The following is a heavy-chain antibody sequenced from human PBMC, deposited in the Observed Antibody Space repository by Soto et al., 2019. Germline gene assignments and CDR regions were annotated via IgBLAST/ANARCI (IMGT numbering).Heavy chain of an antibody. CDR2: INAGNGNT. D-gene: IGHD3-10*01. V-gene: IGHV1-3*01. Sequence: ASVKVSCKASGYTFTSYAMHWVRQAPGQRLEWMGWINAGNGNTKYSQKFQGRVTITRDTSASTAYMELSSLRSEDTAVYYCARAGFSSNLRGLYYYYYMDVWGKGTTVTVSS. CDR1: GYTFTSYA. CDR3: ARAGFSSNLRGLYYYYYMDV. J-gene: IGHJ6*03.